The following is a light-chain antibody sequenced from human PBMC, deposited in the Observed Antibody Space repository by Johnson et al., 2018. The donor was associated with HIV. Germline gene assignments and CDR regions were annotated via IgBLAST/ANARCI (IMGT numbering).Light chain of an antibody. CDR1: SSNIGNNY. J-gene: IGLJ1*01. Sequence: QPVLTQPPSVSAAPGQKVTISCSGSSSNIGNNYVSWYQQLPGTAPKLLIYDNNKRPSGIPDRFSGSKSATSAALGITGLQTGDEADYYCGTWDSSLSDYVFGTGTKVTVL. CDR2: DNN. CDR3: GTWDSSLSDYV. V-gene: IGLV1-51*01.